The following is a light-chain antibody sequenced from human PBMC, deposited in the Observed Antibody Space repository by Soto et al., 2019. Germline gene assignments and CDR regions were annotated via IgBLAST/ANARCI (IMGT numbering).Light chain of an antibody. Sequence: DIQMTQSPSTLSASVGDRVIITCRASQSLGTWLAWYQQKPGTAPVLLIYDVSRLESGVPSRFSGRGSGTEFTLTICSLQPDDFATYYCQQYFSYPLTFGGGTKVDIK. V-gene: IGKV1-5*01. CDR2: DVS. J-gene: IGKJ4*01. CDR1: QSLGTW. CDR3: QQYFSYPLT.